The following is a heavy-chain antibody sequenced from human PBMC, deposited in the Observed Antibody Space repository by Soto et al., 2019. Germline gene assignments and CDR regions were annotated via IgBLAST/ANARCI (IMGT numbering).Heavy chain of an antibody. D-gene: IGHD5-18*01. CDR1: GFTFSSYA. CDR3: AKDLWDYSIPANGYSYGFDY. Sequence: QPGGSLRLSCAASGFTFSSYAMSWVRQAPGKGLEWVSAISGSGGSTYYADSVKGRFTISRDNSKNTLYLQMNSLRAEDTAVYYCAKDLWDYSIPANGYSYGFDYWGQGTLVTVSS. CDR2: ISGSGGST. J-gene: IGHJ4*02. V-gene: IGHV3-23*01.